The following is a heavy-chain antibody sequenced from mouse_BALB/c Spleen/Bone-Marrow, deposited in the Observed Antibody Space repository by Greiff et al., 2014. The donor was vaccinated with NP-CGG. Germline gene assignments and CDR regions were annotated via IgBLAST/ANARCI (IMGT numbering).Heavy chain of an antibody. V-gene: IGHV14-3*02. Sequence: VQLQQSGAELVKPGASVKLSCTASGFNIKDTYMHWVKQRPEQGLEWIGRIDPANGNTKYDAKFQGKATITADTSSNTAYLQLSSLTSEDTAVYYCARNGDNSAGSAYWGQGTLVTVSA. J-gene: IGHJ3*01. CDR2: IDPANGNT. CDR3: ARNGDNSAGSAY. D-gene: IGHD2-13*01. CDR1: GFNIKDTY.